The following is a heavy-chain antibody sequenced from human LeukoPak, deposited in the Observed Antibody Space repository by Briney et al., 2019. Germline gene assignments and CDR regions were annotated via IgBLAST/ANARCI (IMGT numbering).Heavy chain of an antibody. CDR3: ARDFSSYSSSWDY. J-gene: IGHJ4*02. CDR1: GGSFSGYY. V-gene: IGHV4-34*01. CDR2: INHSGST. Sequence: SETLSLTCAVYGGSFSGYYWSWIRQPPRKGLEWIGEINHSGSTNYNPSLKSRVTISVDTSKNQFSRKLSSVTASDTAVYHCARDFSSYSSSWDYWGQGTLVTVSS. D-gene: IGHD6-13*01.